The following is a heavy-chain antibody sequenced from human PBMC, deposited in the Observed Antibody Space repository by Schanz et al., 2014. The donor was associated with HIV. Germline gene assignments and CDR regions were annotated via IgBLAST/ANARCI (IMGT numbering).Heavy chain of an antibody. CDR2: INNDGSST. CDR1: GFTFSSYW. D-gene: IGHD3-10*01. Sequence: EVQLVESGGGLVQPGGSLRLSCAASGFTFSSYWMHWVRQAPGKGLVWVSRINNDGSSTSYADSVKGRFTISRDNVKDTLFLQLNSLRPDDSAIYYCARADYGSGSFHNGPDYWGQGTLVTVSS. CDR3: ARADYGSGSFHNGPDY. J-gene: IGHJ4*02. V-gene: IGHV3-74*01.